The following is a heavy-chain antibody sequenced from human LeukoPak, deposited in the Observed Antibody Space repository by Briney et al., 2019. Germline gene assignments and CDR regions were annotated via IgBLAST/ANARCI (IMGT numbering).Heavy chain of an antibody. V-gene: IGHV3-74*01. D-gene: IGHD3-9*01. CDR2: INSDGSST. J-gene: IGHJ4*02. CDR3: ARGPLRRYAGISWVDY. Sequence: GGSLRLSCAASGFTFSSYWMHWVRQAPGKGLVWVSRINSDGSSTSYADSVKGRFTISRDNAKNTLYLQMNSLRAEDTAVYYCARGPLRRYAGISWVDYWGQGTLVTVSS. CDR1: GFTFSSYW.